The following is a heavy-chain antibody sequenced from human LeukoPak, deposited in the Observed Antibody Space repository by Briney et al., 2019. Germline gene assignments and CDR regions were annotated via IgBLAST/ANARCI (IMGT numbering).Heavy chain of an antibody. V-gene: IGHV4-59*08. CDR3: GRRTAAGGVGAFDY. J-gene: IGHJ4*02. Sequence: PSETLSLTCTVSGGSISSYYWSWIRQPSGKGLEWIGVIYYSGSTNYNPSLKSRVTISVDTSKNQFSLKLSSVTAADTAVYYCGRRTAAGGVGAFDYWGQGTLVTVSS. CDR2: IYYSGST. D-gene: IGHD6-13*01. CDR1: GGSISSYY.